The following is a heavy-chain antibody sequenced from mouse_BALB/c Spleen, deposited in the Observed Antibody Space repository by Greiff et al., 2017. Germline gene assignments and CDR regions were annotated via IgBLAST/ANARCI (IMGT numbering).Heavy chain of an antibody. CDR1: GFSLTSYG. CDR3: ARGYGYDGAYFDY. V-gene: IGHV2-2*02. J-gene: IGHJ2*01. Sequence: QVQLKESGPGLVQPSQSLSITCTVSGFSLTSYGVHWVRQSPGKGLEWLGVIWSGGSTDYNAAFISRLSISKDNSKSQVFFKMNSLQANDTAIYYCARGYGYDGAYFDYWGQGTTLTVSS. D-gene: IGHD2-2*01. CDR2: IWSGGST.